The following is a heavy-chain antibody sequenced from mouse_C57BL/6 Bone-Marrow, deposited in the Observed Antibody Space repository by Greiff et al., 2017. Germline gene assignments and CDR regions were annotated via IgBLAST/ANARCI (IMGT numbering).Heavy chain of an antibody. CDR2: ISGGGGNT. CDR1: GFTFSSYT. CDR3: ARLSNPYFDD. V-gene: IGHV5-9*01. Sequence: EVKLMESGGGLVKPGGSLKLSCAASGFTFSSYTMSWVRQTPEKRLEWVATISGGGGNTYSPDSVNGRFTISRDNAKNTLYLQMSSLRSEDTACYNCARLSNPYFDDWGQGTALTVSS. D-gene: IGHD2-5*01. J-gene: IGHJ2*01.